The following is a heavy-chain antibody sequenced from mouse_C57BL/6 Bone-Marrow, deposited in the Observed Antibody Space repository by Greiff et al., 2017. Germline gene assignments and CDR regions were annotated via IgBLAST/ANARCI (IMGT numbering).Heavy chain of an antibody. D-gene: IGHD3-3*01. Sequence: EVKLVESGEGLVKPGGSLKLSCAASGFTFSSYAMSWVRQTPEKRLEWVAYISSGGDYIYYADTVKGRFTISRDNARNTLYLQMSSLKSEDTAMYYCTRGTWTGEFAYWGQGTLVTVSA. CDR3: TRGTWTGEFAY. CDR1: GFTFSSYA. J-gene: IGHJ3*01. CDR2: ISSGGDYI. V-gene: IGHV5-9-1*02.